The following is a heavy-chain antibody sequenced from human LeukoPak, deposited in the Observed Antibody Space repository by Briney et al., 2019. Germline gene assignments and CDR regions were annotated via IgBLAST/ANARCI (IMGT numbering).Heavy chain of an antibody. J-gene: IGHJ4*02. CDR3: AKDLRGAY. V-gene: IGHV3-23*01. CDR2: ITSSGGST. CDR1: RFTFSSYA. Sequence: GGSLRLSCAASRFTFSSYAMSWVRQAPGTGLQWVSSITSSGGSTYYADSVKGRFTISRDNSKNTLYLQMNSLRAEDTTVFYCAKDLRGAYWGQGTLVTVSS. D-gene: IGHD1-26*01.